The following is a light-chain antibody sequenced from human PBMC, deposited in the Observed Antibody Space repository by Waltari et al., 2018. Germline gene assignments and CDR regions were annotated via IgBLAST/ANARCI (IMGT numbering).Light chain of an antibody. Sequence: DIQMTQSPSSLSASIGDRVTITCRASQSISSYLNWYQQKPGTAPKLLIYASSSLQSGVPSTFSGSGSGTDFTLTISSLQPEHFATYYCQQSYSNPQTFGQGTKVEIK. CDR2: ASS. J-gene: IGKJ2*01. CDR3: QQSYSNPQT. V-gene: IGKV1-39*01. CDR1: QSISSY.